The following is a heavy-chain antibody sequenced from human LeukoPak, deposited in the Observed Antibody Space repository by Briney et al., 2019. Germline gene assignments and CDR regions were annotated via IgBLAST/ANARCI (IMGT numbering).Heavy chain of an antibody. CDR1: GYTLTELS. J-gene: IGHJ6*02. Sequence: GASVKVSCKVSGYTLTELSVHWVRQAPGKGLEWMGGFDPEDGETIYAQKFQGRVTMTEDTSTDTAYMELSSLRSEDTAVYYCAREGTLWFGAKYYYYGMDVWGQGTTVTVSS. V-gene: IGHV1-24*01. D-gene: IGHD3-10*01. CDR2: FDPEDGET. CDR3: AREGTLWFGAKYYYYGMDV.